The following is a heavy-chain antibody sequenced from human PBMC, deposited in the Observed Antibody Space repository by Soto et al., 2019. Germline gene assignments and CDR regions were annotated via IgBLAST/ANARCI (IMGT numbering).Heavy chain of an antibody. V-gene: IGHV3-23*01. CDR3: AKVRLRYFDWLLYDAFDI. D-gene: IGHD3-9*01. CDR2: ISGSGGST. J-gene: IGHJ3*02. Sequence: GGSLRLSCAASGFTFSSYAMSWVRQAPGKGLEWVSAISGSGGSTYYADSVKGRFTISRDNSKNTLYLQMNSLRAEDTAVYYCAKVRLRYFDWLLYDAFDIWGQGTMVTVSS. CDR1: GFTFSSYA.